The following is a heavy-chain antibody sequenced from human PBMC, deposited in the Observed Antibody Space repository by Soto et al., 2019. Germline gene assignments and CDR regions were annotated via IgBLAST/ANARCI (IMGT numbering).Heavy chain of an antibody. CDR3: ARGGSSDWQVAFDF. J-gene: IGHJ3*01. CDR2: VNHNGRN. Sequence: ETLSLTCDVYGGSFTVYFWNWIRQSPGKGLEWIGKVNHNGRNNYNPSLKSRVTISLDMSKNQISLKLTSVTAADTAVYYCARGGSSDWQVAFDFWGQGTMVTV. CDR1: GGSFTVYF. D-gene: IGHD6-19*01. V-gene: IGHV4-34*01.